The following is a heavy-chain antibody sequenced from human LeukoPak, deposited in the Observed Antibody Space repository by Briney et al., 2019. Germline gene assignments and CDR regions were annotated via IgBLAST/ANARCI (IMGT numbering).Heavy chain of an antibody. J-gene: IGHJ4*02. Sequence: GWSLRLSCVASGFPFSSYWMTWVRQAPGKGLGWVANIKQDGSKKSYVDSVKGRFTISRDNAKNSLYLQMNSLRAEDTAIYYCTRVGYIDEGIDYWGQGTLVTVSS. CDR2: IKQDGSKK. CDR3: TRVGYIDEGIDY. V-gene: IGHV3-7*04. D-gene: IGHD5-24*01. CDR1: GFPFSSYW.